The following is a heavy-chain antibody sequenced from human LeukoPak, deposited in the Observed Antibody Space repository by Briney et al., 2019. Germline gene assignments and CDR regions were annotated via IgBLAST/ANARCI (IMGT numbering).Heavy chain of an antibody. CDR2: FTGRGDNT. D-gene: IGHD3-9*01. J-gene: IGHJ6*03. CDR1: GFTFSSYA. Sequence: GGSLRLSCAASGFTFSSYALTWVRQAPGKGLEWVSAFTGRGDNTYYADSVKGRFTISRDNSKNTLYLQMSILRAEDTAVYYCAKAYLFDPILSGYSRPYTYYYYMDVWGKGTTVTVSS. V-gene: IGHV3-23*01. CDR3: AKAYLFDPILSGYSRPYTYYYYMDV.